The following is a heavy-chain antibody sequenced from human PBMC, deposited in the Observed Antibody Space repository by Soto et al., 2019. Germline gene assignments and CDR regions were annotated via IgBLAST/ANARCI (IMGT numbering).Heavy chain of an antibody. CDR2: IYYSGST. V-gene: IGHV4-61*08. J-gene: IGHJ5*02. CDR3: ARGRPLWQRERFGELLDGVDWFDP. Sequence: SETLCLTCAVSGGSISSGGSYLSWIRQPPGKGLEWIGYIYYSGSTNYNPSLKSRVTISVDTSKNQFSLKLSSVTAADTAVYYCARGRPLWQRERFGELLDGVDWFDPWGQGTLVTVSS. CDR1: GGSISSGGSY. D-gene: IGHD3-10*01.